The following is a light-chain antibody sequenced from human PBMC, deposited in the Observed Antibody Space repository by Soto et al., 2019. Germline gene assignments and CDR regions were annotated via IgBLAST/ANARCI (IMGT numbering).Light chain of an antibody. CDR3: QHYNSYSEP. J-gene: IGKJ1*01. CDR2: GAS. Sequence: KVDTHSSDALSVCTGERATLSSMASQSVSANLAWYQHKPGQAPRLLIYGASTRATGIPARFSGSGTGTDFTLTISSLQPDDFATYYCQHYNSYSEPFGQGTKVDIK. CDR1: QSVSAN. V-gene: IGKV3-15*01.